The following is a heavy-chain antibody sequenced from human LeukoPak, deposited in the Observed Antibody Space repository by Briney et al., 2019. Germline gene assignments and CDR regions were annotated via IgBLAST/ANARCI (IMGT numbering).Heavy chain of an antibody. CDR1: GFTFSTYW. CDR3: ARGWRYFDC. V-gene: IGHV3-74*01. J-gene: IGHJ4*02. Sequence: GGSLRLSCAASGFTFSTYWMHWVRQAPGKGLVWVSGINSDGSRTNYADSVKGRFTISRDNAKSSLYLQMNSLRAEDTAVYYCARGWRYFDCWSQGTLVTVSS. CDR2: INSDGSRT. D-gene: IGHD3-9*01.